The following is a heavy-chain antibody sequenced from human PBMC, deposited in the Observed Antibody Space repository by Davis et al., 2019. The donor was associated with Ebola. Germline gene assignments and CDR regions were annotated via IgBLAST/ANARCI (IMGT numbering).Heavy chain of an antibody. CDR3: ARFSGTPVSGGFKGGMDV. D-gene: IGHD1/OR15-1a*01. J-gene: IGHJ6*04. CDR2: LGSDGKSK. Sequence: PGGSLRLSCATSGFTLSSPNYGMHWVRQAPGKGLEWVAALGSDGKSKLYADSVKGRFIVSRDDSKNTLYVEMNSLRDDDTAVYYCARFSGTPVSGGFKGGMDVWGKGTAITVSS. V-gene: IGHV3-33*01. CDR1: GFTLSSPNYG.